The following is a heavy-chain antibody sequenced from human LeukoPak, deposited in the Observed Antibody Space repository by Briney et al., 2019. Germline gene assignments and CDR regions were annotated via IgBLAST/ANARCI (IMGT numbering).Heavy chain of an antibody. D-gene: IGHD2-21*02. V-gene: IGHV3-23*01. CDR3: AKDGTYCGGDCYPNWYFDL. CDR2: ISGSGGST. CDR1: GFTFSSYA. J-gene: IGHJ2*01. Sequence: PGGSLRLSCAASGFTFSSYAMSWVRQAPGKGLEWVSAISGSGGSTYYADSVKGRFTISRDNSKNTLYLQMNSLRAGDTAVYYCAKDGTYCGGDCYPNWYFDLWGRGTLVAVSS.